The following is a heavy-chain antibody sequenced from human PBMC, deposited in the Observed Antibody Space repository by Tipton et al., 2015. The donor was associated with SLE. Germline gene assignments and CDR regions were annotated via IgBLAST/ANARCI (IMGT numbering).Heavy chain of an antibody. CDR1: GYTFTSYG. CDR2: NSAYNGNT. J-gene: IGHJ6*02. Sequence: QLVQSGAEVKKPGASVKVSCKASGYTFTSYGISWVRQAPGQGLEWMGWNSAYNGNTNYAQKLQGRVTMTTDTSTSTAYMELRSLRSDDTAVYYCAREGWGDVSLSMVRGVIARYGMDVWGQGATVTVSS. V-gene: IGHV1-18*01. D-gene: IGHD3-10*01. CDR3: AREGWGDVSLSMVRGVIARYGMDV.